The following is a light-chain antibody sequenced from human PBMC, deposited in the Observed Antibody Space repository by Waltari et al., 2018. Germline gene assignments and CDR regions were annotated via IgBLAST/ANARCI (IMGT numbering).Light chain of an antibody. CDR1: SSDVGAQNY. CDR2: DVN. V-gene: IGLV2-14*03. Sequence: QSALTQPAAVSESPGQSITISCTGTSSDVGAQNYVSWYQQHPGEAPKLMIYDVNKRPSASSNRSSCSKSANTASLSISVLQAEDEADYYCSSYTSTNTYVFGSGTKVTVL. J-gene: IGLJ1*01. CDR3: SSYTSTNTYV.